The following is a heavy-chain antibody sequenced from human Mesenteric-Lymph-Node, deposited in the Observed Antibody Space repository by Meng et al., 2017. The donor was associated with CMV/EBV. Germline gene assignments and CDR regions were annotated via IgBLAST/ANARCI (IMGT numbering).Heavy chain of an antibody. V-gene: IGHV3-30*14. CDR1: GFTFSSYD. Sequence: GESLKISCVASGFTFSSYDMNWVRQAPGKGLEWVAVISYDGSNEYYADSVKGRFTISRDNSKNTLYVQMNSLRAEDTAVYYCARDARPAALYYYGMDVWGQGTTVTVSS. J-gene: IGHJ6*02. CDR3: ARDARPAALYYYGMDV. CDR2: ISYDGSNE. D-gene: IGHD6-13*01.